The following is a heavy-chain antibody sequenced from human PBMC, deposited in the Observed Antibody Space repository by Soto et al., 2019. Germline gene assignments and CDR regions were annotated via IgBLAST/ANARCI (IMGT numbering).Heavy chain of an antibody. CDR1: GYTFTHYA. CDR3: ARDVPYCFSNTCYYYYYGMDV. J-gene: IGHJ6*02. Sequence: ASVKVSCKASGYTFTHYAMHWVRQAPGQRLEWMGWINAVSGNTKYSQEFQGRVTITRDTSATTAYMELSSLRSEDTAGYYCARDVPYCFSNTCYYYYYGMDVWGQGTTVTVSS. CDR2: INAVSGNT. V-gene: IGHV1-3*01. D-gene: IGHD2-2*01.